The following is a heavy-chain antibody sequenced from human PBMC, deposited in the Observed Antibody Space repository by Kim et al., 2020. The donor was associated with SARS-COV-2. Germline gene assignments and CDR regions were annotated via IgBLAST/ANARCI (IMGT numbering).Heavy chain of an antibody. V-gene: IGHV1-3*01. CDR1: GYSFSSYA. D-gene: IGHD6-19*01. CDR2: INAGNGNT. CDR3: ARQTSGWYLDY. Sequence: ASVKVSCKTSGYSFSSYAIQWVRHAPGQRLEWMGWINAGNGNTEYSQKFQGRVTITRDTSASTAYMELSSLRSEDTAVFYCARQTSGWYLDYWGQGTLVTVSS. J-gene: IGHJ4*02.